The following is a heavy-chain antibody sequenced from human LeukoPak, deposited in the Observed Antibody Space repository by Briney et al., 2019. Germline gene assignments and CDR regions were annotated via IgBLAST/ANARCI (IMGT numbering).Heavy chain of an antibody. V-gene: IGHV4-34*01. CDR1: GGSFSGYY. D-gene: IGHD3-22*01. J-gene: IGHJ5*02. CDR2: INHSGST. CDR3: ARKGYYYDSSGYYSSRWFDP. Sequence: RPSGTLSLTCAVYGGSFSGYYWSWIRQPPGKGLEWIGEINHSGSTNYNPSLKSRVTISVGTSRNQFSLKLSSVTAADTAVYYCARKGYYYDSSGYYSSRWFDPWGQGTLVTVSS.